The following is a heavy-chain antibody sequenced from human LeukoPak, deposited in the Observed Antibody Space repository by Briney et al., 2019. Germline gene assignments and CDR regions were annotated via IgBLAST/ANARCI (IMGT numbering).Heavy chain of an antibody. CDR2: IIPILGTA. CDR1: GGTFSSYA. V-gene: IGHV1-69*13. D-gene: IGHD4-17*01. CDR3: ARAPPAPTVTGTLDI. Sequence: SVKVSCKASGGTFSSYAISWVRQAPGQGLEWMGGIIPILGTANYAQKFQGRVTITADESTSTAYMELSSLRSEDTAVYYCARAPPAPTVTGTLDIWGQGTMVTVSS. J-gene: IGHJ3*02.